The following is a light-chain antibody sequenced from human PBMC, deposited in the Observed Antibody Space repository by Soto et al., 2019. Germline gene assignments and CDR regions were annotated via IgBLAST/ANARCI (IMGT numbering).Light chain of an antibody. CDR3: QQYNNWPPIT. CDR1: HSVSSN. Sequence: EIVMPQSPATLSVSPGERATLSCMASHSVSSNLAWYQQKPGQAPRLLIYGASTRATGIPARFSGSGSGTEFTLTISSPQSEDFAVYYCQQYNNWPPITFGQGTRLEI. J-gene: IGKJ5*01. V-gene: IGKV3-15*01. CDR2: GAS.